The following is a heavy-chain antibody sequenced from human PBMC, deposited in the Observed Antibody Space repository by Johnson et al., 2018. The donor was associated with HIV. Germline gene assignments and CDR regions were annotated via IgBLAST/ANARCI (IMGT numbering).Heavy chain of an antibody. CDR3: ARDTDIVVVPARGDAFDI. CDR2: ASGSGGTT. Sequence: VQLVESGGGVVRPGGSLRLSCAASGFTFDDYGMSWVRQAPWKGLEWVSGASGSGGTTYYADSVKGRFPVSRDNARDTLYLQMHRQRAEETAVYYCARDTDIVVVPARGDAFDIWGQGTMVTVSS. D-gene: IGHD2-2*01. V-gene: IGHV3-20*04. CDR1: GFTFDDYG. J-gene: IGHJ3*02.